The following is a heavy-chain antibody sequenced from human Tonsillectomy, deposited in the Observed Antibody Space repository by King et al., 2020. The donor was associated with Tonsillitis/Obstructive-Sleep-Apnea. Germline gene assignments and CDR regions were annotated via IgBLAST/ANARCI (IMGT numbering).Heavy chain of an antibody. J-gene: IGHJ6*02. Sequence: VQLVESGGGVVQPGRSLRLSCAASGFTFRSYAMHWVRQAPGKGLEWVAVISYDGSNKFYADSVKGRFTISRDSSKHTLYLQVDSLRTEDTAVYFCARDIAAAGTFYGMDLWGQGTTVTVSS. CDR1: GFTFRSYA. V-gene: IGHV3-30*04. CDR3: ARDIAAAGTFYGMDL. D-gene: IGHD6-13*01. CDR2: ISYDGSNK.